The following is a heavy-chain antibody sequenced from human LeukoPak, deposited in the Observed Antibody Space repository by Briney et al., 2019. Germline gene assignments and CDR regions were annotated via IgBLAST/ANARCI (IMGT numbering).Heavy chain of an antibody. CDR1: GYTFTSYS. V-gene: IGHV1-2*02. Sequence: ASVKVSCKASGYTFTSYSMHWVRQAPGQGLEWMGWINPNFGAANYAQKFQGRVTITRDQSTSTAYMELSRLQSDDPAVYYCASFRDYYDSSGYSYFDYWGKGNLVTVSS. CDR3: ASFRDYYDSSGYSYFDY. J-gene: IGHJ4*02. D-gene: IGHD3-22*01. CDR2: INPNFGAA.